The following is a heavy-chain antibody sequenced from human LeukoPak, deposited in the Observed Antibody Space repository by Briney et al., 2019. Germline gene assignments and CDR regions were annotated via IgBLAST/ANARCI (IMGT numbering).Heavy chain of an antibody. CDR3: ARISGSYSSY. V-gene: IGHV4-34*01. CDR2: INHSGST. Sequence: PSETLSLTCAVFRGSFSGYYWHWIRQPPGKGLEWIGEINHSGSTNYNPSLRSRVTISVDTSKNQSSLRLSSVTAADTAVYYCARISGSYSSYWGQGTLVTVSS. J-gene: IGHJ4*02. CDR1: RGSFSGYY. D-gene: IGHD1-26*01.